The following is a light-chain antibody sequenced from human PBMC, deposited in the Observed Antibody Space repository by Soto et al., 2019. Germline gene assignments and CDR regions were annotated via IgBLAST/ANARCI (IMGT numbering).Light chain of an antibody. CDR3: QQYDNRPLT. J-gene: IGKJ4*01. CDR1: QDTSNY. V-gene: IGKV1-33*01. Sequence: DIQMTQSPSSLSASVGDRVTITCQASQDTSNYLNWYQQKPGKAPKLLIYDASNLETGVPSRFSGSGPGTDFTFTISSLQPEDIATYYCQQYDNRPLTFGGGTKVEIK. CDR2: DAS.